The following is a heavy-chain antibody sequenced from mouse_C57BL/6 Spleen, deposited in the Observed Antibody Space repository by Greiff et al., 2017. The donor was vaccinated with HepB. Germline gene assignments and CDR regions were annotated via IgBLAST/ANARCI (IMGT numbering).Heavy chain of an antibody. CDR2: IYPGDGDT. D-gene: IGHD1-1*01. CDR3: ARGDYGSSYVRYFDV. J-gene: IGHJ1*03. V-gene: IGHV1-80*01. Sequence: QVQLKESGAELVKPGASVKISCKASGYAFSSYWMNWVKQRPGKGLEWIGQIYPGDGDTNYNGKFKGKATLTADKSSSTAYMQLSSLTSEDSAVYFCARGDYGSSYVRYFDVWGTGTTVTVSS. CDR1: GYAFSSYW.